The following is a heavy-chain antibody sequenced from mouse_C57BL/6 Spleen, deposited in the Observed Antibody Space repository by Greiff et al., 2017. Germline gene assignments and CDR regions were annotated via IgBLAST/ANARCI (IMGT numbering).Heavy chain of an antibody. D-gene: IGHD2-3*01. CDR1: GYTFTDYY. CDR2: IYPGSGNT. J-gene: IGHJ3*01. V-gene: IGHV1-76*01. CDR3: ARDDGYYLAWFAY. Sequence: QVQLKQSGAELVRPGASVKLSCKASGYTFTDYYINWVKQWPGQGLEWIARIYPGSGNTYYNEKFKGKATLTAEKSSSTAYMQLSSLTSEDSAVYFCARDDGYYLAWFAYWGQGTLVTGSA.